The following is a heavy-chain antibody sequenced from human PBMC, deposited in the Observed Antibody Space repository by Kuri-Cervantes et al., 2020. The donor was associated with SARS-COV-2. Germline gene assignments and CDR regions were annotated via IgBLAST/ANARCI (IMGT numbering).Heavy chain of an antibody. CDR2: INPNSGGT. CDR1: GYTFTGYC. D-gene: IGHD3/OR15-3a*01. Sequence: ASVNVSCKASGYTFTGYCMHWVRQAPGQGLEWMGWINPNSGGTNYAQKSQGWVTMTRDTSISTAYMELSRLRPDDTAVYYCARGWSNYYYGMIVWGRGTAVTVSS. CDR3: ARGWSNYYYGMIV. V-gene: IGHV1-2*04. J-gene: IGHJ6*02.